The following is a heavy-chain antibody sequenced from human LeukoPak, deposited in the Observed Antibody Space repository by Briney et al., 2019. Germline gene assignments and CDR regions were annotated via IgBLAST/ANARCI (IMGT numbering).Heavy chain of an antibody. J-gene: IGHJ4*02. V-gene: IGHV3-23*01. D-gene: IGHD5-24*01. CDR1: GFTFSSYA. CDR3: AKDQNDYNYVFDY. Sequence: RGSLRLSCAASGFTFSSYAMSWVRQAPGQWLGWVSTFTGSVGGTSHADSVKGRLSNSRDNSKKTLYMQMNSVRAEDTALYYCAKDQNDYNYVFDYWGQGTLVTVSS. CDR2: FTGSVGGT.